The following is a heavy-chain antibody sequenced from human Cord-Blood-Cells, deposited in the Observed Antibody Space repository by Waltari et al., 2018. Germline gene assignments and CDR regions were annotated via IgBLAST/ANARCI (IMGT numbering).Heavy chain of an antibody. Sequence: QVQLQQWGAGLLKPSETLSLTCAVSGGSFSGYYWSWIRQPPGKGLESIGEINHSGSTNYNPSLKSRVTISVDTSKNQFSLKLSSVTAADTAVYYCARGRHLLWGQGTLVTVSS. CDR3: ARGRHLL. CDR1: GGSFSGYY. V-gene: IGHV4-34*01. J-gene: IGHJ4*02. CDR2: INHSGST.